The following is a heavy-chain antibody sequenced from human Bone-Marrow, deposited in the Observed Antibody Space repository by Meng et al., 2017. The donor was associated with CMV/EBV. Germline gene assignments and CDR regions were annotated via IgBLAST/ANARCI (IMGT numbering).Heavy chain of an antibody. D-gene: IGHD1-26*01. V-gene: IGHV1-8*02. CDR1: GDTFTSYD. CDR2: INPNSGTT. CDR3: ARRWTAARYSAKVGSDAFDI. J-gene: IGHJ3*02. Sequence: ASVKVSCKASGDTFTSYDISWVRQAPGQGLEWMGWINPNSGTTDYAQKFQGRVTMTRNTSIRAAYMELGSLRSEDTAVYYCARRWTAARYSAKVGSDAFDIWGQGTMVTVSS.